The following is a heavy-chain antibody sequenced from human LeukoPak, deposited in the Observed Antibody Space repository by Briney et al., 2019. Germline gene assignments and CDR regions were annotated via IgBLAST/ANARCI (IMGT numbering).Heavy chain of an antibody. CDR1: GLSFSGQW. CDR3: AFNNNFKY. D-gene: IGHD1/OR15-1a*01. Sequence: GGSLRLSCTASGLSFSGQWMNWVRQSPGQGLEWVANIKYDGSEKYYVDSVKGRFTISREDAKNSLSLQMDSVRPEDTAVYYCAFNNNFKYWGQGTLVIVSS. J-gene: IGHJ4*02. CDR2: IKYDGSEK. V-gene: IGHV3-7*01.